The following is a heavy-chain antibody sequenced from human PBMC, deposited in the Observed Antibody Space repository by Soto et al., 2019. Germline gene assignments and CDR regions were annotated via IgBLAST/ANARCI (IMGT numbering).Heavy chain of an antibody. CDR2: INHSGST. J-gene: IGHJ4*02. Sequence: SETLSLTCAVYGGSFSGYYWSWIRQPPGKGLEWIGEINHSGSTNYNPSLKSRVTISVDTSKNQFSLKLSSVTAADTAVYYCARGSHSGRDFDYWGQGTLVTVSS. V-gene: IGHV4-34*01. CDR1: GGSFSGYY. CDR3: ARGSHSGRDFDY. D-gene: IGHD2-15*01.